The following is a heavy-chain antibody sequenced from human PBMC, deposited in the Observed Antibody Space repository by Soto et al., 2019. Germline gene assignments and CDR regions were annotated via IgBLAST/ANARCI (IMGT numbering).Heavy chain of an antibody. Sequence: GGSLRLSCAVSGFTVSSNYMSWVRQPPGKGPEWVSDIYSGGSTYYADSVKGRFTISRDNSKNTLYLQMNSLRAEDTAVYYCARERDGHNPNWFDLWGQGTLV. CDR3: ARERDGHNPNWFDL. D-gene: IGHD2-8*01. CDR1: GFTVSSNY. J-gene: IGHJ5*02. CDR2: IYSGGST. V-gene: IGHV3-53*01.